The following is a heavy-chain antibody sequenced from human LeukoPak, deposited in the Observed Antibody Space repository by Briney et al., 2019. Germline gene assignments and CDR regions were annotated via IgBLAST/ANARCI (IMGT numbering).Heavy chain of an antibody. CDR2: INTGSTTI. V-gene: IGHV3-48*01. D-gene: IGHD6-6*01. Sequence: PGGSLRLSCAASGFTFSPYTTRWFRQPPGKGLEWVSYINTGSTTIYYADSVKGRFTISRDNAKDSLYLHMNSLRAEDTAVYYCARDSSVCEFDVWGQGTMVTVSS. J-gene: IGHJ3*01. CDR3: ARDSSVCEFDV. CDR1: GFTFSPYT.